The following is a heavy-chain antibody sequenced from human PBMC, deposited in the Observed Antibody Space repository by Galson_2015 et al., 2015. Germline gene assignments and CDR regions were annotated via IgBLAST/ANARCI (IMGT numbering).Heavy chain of an antibody. CDR1: GGSISSSSYY. CDR2: IYYSGST. J-gene: IGHJ3*02. D-gene: IGHD3-16*02. Sequence: SETLSLTCTVSGGSISSSSYYWGWIRQPPGKGLEWIGSIYYSGSTYYNPSLKSRVTISVDTSKNQFSLKLSSVTAADTAVYYCARHLRRVTFGGVIVGAFDIWGQGTMVTVSS. V-gene: IGHV4-39*01. CDR3: ARHLRRVTFGGVIVGAFDI.